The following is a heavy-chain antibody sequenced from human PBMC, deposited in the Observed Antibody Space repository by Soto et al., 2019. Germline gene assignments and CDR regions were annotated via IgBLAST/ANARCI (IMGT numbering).Heavy chain of an antibody. V-gene: IGHV1-18*04. Sequence: ASVKVSCKASGYTFTSYGISWVRQAPGQGLEWMGWISAYNGNTNYAQKLQGRVTMTTDTSTSTAYMELRSLRSDDTAVYYCAREGTYCGGDCYSDYWGQGTLVTVSS. D-gene: IGHD2-21*02. CDR2: ISAYNGNT. CDR3: AREGTYCGGDCYSDY. CDR1: GYTFTSYG. J-gene: IGHJ4*02.